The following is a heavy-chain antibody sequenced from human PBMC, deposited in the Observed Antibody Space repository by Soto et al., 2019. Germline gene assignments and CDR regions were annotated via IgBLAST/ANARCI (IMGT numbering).Heavy chain of an antibody. Sequence: LRRSCAASGFTFRSYSMDWVRQAPGKGLEWVSSINSGSFSINYADSVKGRFSISRDNAQNSLHLQMNNLRAEDTAVYYCARNESSNIYGMDVWGQGTTVTVSS. J-gene: IGHJ6*02. CDR2: INSGSFSI. CDR3: ARNESSNIYGMDV. D-gene: IGHD6-6*01. V-gene: IGHV3-21*01. CDR1: GFTFRSYS.